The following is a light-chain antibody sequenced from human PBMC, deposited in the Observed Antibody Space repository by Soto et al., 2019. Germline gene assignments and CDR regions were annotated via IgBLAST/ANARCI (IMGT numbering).Light chain of an antibody. V-gene: IGKV3-15*01. CDR2: GVS. J-gene: IGKJ4*01. CDR3: QQHNGWPLT. Sequence: EIVMTQSPATLSVFPGESATLSCRASQSVNNYLAWYQQKPGQAPRLLIYGVSTRATGIPARFSGSGSGTEFTLAISSLQSEDSAVYYCQQHNGWPLTFGAGTKVEIK. CDR1: QSVNNY.